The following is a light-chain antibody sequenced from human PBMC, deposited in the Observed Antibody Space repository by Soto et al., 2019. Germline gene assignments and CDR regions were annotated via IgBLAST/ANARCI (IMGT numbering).Light chain of an antibody. V-gene: IGLV1-51*01. Sequence: QAVLTQPPSVSAAPGQTVTISCSGTNSNIGKNFVSWYRQSPGTAPNLLLYDNDKRPSEIPDRFTGSRIDTSATLVISGLQTGDEADYYCGTWDTSLFVWVFGGGTKVTVL. CDR3: GTWDTSLFVWV. CDR2: DND. J-gene: IGLJ3*02. CDR1: NSNIGKNF.